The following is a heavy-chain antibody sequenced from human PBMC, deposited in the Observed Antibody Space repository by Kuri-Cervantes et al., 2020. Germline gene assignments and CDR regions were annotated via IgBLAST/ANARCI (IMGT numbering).Heavy chain of an antibody. J-gene: IGHJ4*02. V-gene: IGHV3-9*01. CDR3: AKDTDIAVAGTNFDY. Sequence: SLKISCAASGFTVRSNYMSWVRQAPGKGLELVSGISWNSGSIGYADSVKGRFTISRDNAKNSLYLQMNSLRAEDTALYYCAKDTDIAVAGTNFDYWGQGTLVTVSS. CDR2: ISWNSGSI. CDR1: GFTVRSNY. D-gene: IGHD6-19*01.